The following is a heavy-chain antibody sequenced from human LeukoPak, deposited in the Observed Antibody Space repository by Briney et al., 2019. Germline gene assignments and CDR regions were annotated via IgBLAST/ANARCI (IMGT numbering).Heavy chain of an antibody. J-gene: IGHJ1*01. CDR2: INHSGST. V-gene: IGHV4-34*01. D-gene: IGHD2-15*01. CDR1: GGSFSGYY. CDR3: ARRLLGYCSGGSCYSGYFQH. Sequence: PSETLSLTCAVYGGSFSGYYWSWIRQPPGKGLEWIGEINHSGSTNSNPSLKSRVPISVDTSKNQFSLKLSSVTAADTAVYYCARRLLGYCSGGSCYSGYFQHWGQGTLVTVSS.